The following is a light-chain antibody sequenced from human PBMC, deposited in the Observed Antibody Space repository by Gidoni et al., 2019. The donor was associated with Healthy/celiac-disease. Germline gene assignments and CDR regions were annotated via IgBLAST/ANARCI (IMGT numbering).Light chain of an antibody. V-gene: IGKV3-11*01. Sequence: EIVLTHSPATLSLSPGERATLSCRASQSVSSYLAWYQQKPGQAPRLLIYDASNRATGIPARFSGSGSGTDFTLTISSLEPEDFAVYYCQQRSNWPPWTFGQXTKVEIK. CDR1: QSVSSY. J-gene: IGKJ1*01. CDR2: DAS. CDR3: QQRSNWPPWT.